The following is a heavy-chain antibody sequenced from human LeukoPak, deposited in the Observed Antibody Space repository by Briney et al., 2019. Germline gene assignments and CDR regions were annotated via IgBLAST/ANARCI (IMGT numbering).Heavy chain of an antibody. CDR3: ARETSGSFPY. CDR1: GFTFRSYW. Sequence: GGSVRLSCTASGFTFRSYWMQWVRQVPGKALVRLSRINGDGSSTSYADSVKGRFTIPRDNSKNTLYLQMNNLSAEDTAVYYCARETSGSFPYWGQGTLVTASS. CDR2: INGDGSST. J-gene: IGHJ4*02. D-gene: IGHD2-15*01. V-gene: IGHV3-74*01.